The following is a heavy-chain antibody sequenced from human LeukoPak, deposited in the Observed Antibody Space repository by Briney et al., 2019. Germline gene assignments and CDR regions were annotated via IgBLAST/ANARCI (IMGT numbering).Heavy chain of an antibody. D-gene: IGHD2-2*01. CDR2: IKQDGSEK. CDR1: GFTFSSYW. V-gene: IGHV3-7*01. J-gene: IGHJ5*02. Sequence: GGSLRLSCAASGFTFSSYWMSWVRQAPGKGLEGVANIKQDGSEKYYVDSVKGRFTISRDNAKNSLYLQMNSLRAEDTAVYYCARDDCSSISCYHNWFDPWGQGTLVTVSS. CDR3: ARDDCSSISCYHNWFDP.